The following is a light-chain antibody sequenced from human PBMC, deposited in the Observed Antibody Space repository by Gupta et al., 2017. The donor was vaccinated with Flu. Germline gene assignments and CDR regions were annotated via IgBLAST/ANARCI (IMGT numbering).Light chain of an antibody. CDR2: ATS. CDR3: QDYGSSGRA. V-gene: IGKV3-20*01. CDR1: QGVSSST. J-gene: IGKJ1*01. Sequence: EIVLTQSPDTLSLFPGERATLSCRASQGVSSSTLAWYQLRPGQAPRLLMYATSTRATGTPDRFSGSVSGRDFILTIGRLEPEDFAVYYCQDYGSSGRAFGPGTKVE.